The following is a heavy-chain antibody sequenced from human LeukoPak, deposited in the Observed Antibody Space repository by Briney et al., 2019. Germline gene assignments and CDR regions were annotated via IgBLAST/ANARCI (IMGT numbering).Heavy chain of an antibody. CDR1: GYTFTSYG. J-gene: IGHJ4*02. V-gene: IGHV1-18*01. Sequence: ASVKVSCKASGYTFTSYGISWVRQAPGQGLEWMGWISAYNGNTNCAQKLQGRVTMTTDTSTSTAYMELRSLRSDDTAVYYCARGYCSGGSCYSDNDYWGQGTLVTVSS. CDR2: ISAYNGNT. CDR3: ARGYCSGGSCYSDNDY. D-gene: IGHD2-15*01.